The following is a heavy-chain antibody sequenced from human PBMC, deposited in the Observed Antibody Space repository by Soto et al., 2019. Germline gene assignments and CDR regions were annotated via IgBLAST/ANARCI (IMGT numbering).Heavy chain of an antibody. Sequence: NPSETLSLTCAVYGGSFSGYYWSWIRQPPGKGLEWIGEINHSGSTNYNPSLKSRVTISVDTSKNQFSLKLSSVTAADTAVYYCARVPGYSSSWYVHYYYGMDVWGQGTTVTVSS. CDR3: ARVPGYSSSWYVHYYYGMDV. V-gene: IGHV4-34*01. D-gene: IGHD6-13*01. CDR1: GGSFSGYY. CDR2: INHSGST. J-gene: IGHJ6*02.